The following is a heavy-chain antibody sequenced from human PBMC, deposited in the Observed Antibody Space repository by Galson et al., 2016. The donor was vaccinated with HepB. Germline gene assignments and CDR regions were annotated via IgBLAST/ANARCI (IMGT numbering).Heavy chain of an antibody. Sequence: SLRLSCAASGFTLSNYAMTWVRQTPGKGLEWVSTIRDSGDITYYADSVRGRFTISRDSSKNTLYLQMNSLRVEDTAVYYCAKGMHPEPSDHWTDDSWGLGTLVTVSS. CDR2: IRDSGDIT. D-gene: IGHD3/OR15-3a*01. CDR3: AKGMHPEPSDHWTDDS. CDR1: GFTLSNYA. J-gene: IGHJ4*02. V-gene: IGHV3-23*01.